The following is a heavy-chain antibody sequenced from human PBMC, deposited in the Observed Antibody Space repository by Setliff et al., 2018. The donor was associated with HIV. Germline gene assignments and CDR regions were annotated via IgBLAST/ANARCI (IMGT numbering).Heavy chain of an antibody. CDR2: VFYTGST. CDR3: ARQSYYVTGSFYTDVFDL. Sequence: SETLSLTCSVSGGSISSGSYYWGWIRQPPGKGLEWIASVFYTGSTYYRPSLKSQVTLSVELSKNHFSLELTSVTAADTAVYYCARQSYYVTGSFYTDVFDLWGQGTVVTVSA. CDR1: GGSISSGSYY. V-gene: IGHV4-39*01. J-gene: IGHJ3*01. D-gene: IGHD3-10*01.